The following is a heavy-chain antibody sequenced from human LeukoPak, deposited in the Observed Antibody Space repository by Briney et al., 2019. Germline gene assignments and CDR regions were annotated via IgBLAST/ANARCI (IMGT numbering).Heavy chain of an antibody. CDR3: AREAENYGLPFDI. Sequence: PGGSLRLSCAASGFTFGAYWMTWVRQAPGKGLEWVSLIYSGGSTYYADSVKGRFTISRDNTKNTLYLQMNSLRAEDTAVYYCAREAENYGLPFDIWGQGTMVTVSS. V-gene: IGHV3-66*01. J-gene: IGHJ3*02. CDR1: GFTFGAYW. CDR2: IYSGGST. D-gene: IGHD3-10*01.